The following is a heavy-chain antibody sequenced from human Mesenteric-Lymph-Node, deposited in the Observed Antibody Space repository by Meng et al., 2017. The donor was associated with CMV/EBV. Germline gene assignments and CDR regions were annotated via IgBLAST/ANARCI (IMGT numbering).Heavy chain of an antibody. CDR2: IYSGGGA. D-gene: IGHD5-24*01. CDR3: AKDHLRWLQLNWFDP. J-gene: IGHJ5*02. CDR1: GFTASSNY. V-gene: IGHV3-66*02. Sequence: GGSLRLSCAASGFTASSNYMSWVRQAPGKGLEWVSAIYSGGGADYADFVKGRFTISRDNSKNTLYLQMNSLRAEDTAVYYCAKDHLRWLQLNWFDPWGQGTLVTVSS.